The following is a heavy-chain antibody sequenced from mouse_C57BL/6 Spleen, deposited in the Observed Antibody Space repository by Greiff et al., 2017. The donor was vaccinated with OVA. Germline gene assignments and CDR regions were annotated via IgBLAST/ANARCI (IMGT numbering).Heavy chain of an antibody. CDR2: IDPSDSET. V-gene: IGHV1-52*01. Sequence: QVQLQQPGAELVRPGSSVKLSCKASGYTFTSYWMHWVKQRPIQGLEWIGNIDPSDSETHYNQKFKDKATLTVDKSSSTAYMQLSSLTSEDSAVYYCARKEDDYAFAYWGQGTLVTVSA. CDR3: ARKEDDYAFAY. D-gene: IGHD2-4*01. CDR1: GYTFTSYW. J-gene: IGHJ3*01.